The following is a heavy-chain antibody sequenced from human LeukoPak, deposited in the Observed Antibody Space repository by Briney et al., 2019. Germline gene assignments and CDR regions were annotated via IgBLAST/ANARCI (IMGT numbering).Heavy chain of an antibody. D-gene: IGHD3-10*01. CDR2: ISSSSYT. CDR3: ARDPRYYGSGSYTPGAFDI. CDR1: GFTFSYYY. V-gene: IGHV3-11*05. Sequence: GGSLRLSCAASGFTFSYYYMSWIRQAPGKGLEWVSYISSSSYTKYADSVKGRFTISRDNAKNSLYLQMNSLRAEDTAVYYCARDPRYYGSGSYTPGAFDIWGQGTMVTVSS. J-gene: IGHJ3*02.